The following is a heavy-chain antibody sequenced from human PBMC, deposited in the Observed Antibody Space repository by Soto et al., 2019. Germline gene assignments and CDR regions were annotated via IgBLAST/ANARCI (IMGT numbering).Heavy chain of an antibody. CDR3: ARGSVLFD. Sequence: GLEWIGEINHSGSTNYNPSLKSRVTISVDTSKNQFSLKLSSVTAADTAVYYCARGSVLFDWGQGTLVTLSS. D-gene: IGHD2-21*01. V-gene: IGHV4-34*01. J-gene: IGHJ4*02. CDR2: INHSGST.